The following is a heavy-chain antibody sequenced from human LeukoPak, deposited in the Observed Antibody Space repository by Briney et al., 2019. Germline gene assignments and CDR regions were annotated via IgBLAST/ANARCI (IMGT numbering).Heavy chain of an antibody. Sequence: GGSLRLSCAASGFTFINYGMNWVRQAPGKGLEWVSGITGSGGSTYYADSVKGRFTISRDNAKNSLYLQMNSLRAEDTAVYYCAGLGPHFDYWGQGTLVTVSS. D-gene: IGHD3/OR15-3a*01. V-gene: IGHV3-23*01. CDR2: ITGSGGST. CDR1: GFTFINYG. J-gene: IGHJ4*02. CDR3: AGLGPHFDY.